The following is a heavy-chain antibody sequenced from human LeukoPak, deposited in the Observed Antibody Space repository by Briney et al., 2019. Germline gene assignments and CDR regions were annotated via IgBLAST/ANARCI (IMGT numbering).Heavy chain of an antibody. CDR3: AKGPGMTGYSSSWYKY. CDR2: ISGSGGST. D-gene: IGHD6-13*01. J-gene: IGHJ4*02. CDR1: GLPFSSYG. Sequence: GGPLRLPCAALGLPFSSYGLSWVPKAPGKGLEGVSAISGSGGSTYYADSVKGRFTISRDNSKNTLYLQMNSLRAEDTAVYYCAKGPGMTGYSSSWYKYWGQGTLVTVSS. V-gene: IGHV3-23*01.